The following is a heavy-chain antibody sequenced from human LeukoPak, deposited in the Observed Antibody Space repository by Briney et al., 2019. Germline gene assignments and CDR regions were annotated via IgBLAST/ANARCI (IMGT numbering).Heavy chain of an antibody. D-gene: IGHD6-13*01. V-gene: IGHV1-18*01. CDR2: ISAYNGNT. CDR3: ARDFRPYSSSWYRFDDY. J-gene: IGHJ4*02. Sequence: ASVKVSCKASGYTFTSYGISWLRQAPGQGLEWMGWISAYNGNTNYAQKLQGRVTMTTDTSTSTAYMELRSLRSDDTAVYYCARDFRPYSSSWYRFDDYWGQGTLVTVSS. CDR1: GYTFTSYG.